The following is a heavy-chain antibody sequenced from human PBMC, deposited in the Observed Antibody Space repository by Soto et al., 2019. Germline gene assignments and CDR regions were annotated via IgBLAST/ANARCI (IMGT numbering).Heavy chain of an antibody. CDR2: IIPIFGTA. CDR3: ARTTYGSGSYYSDHFYYFYHMDV. CDR1: GGTFSTYA. D-gene: IGHD3-10*01. Sequence: QVQLVQSGAEVKKTGSSVKVSCKASGGTFSTYAIIWVRQAPGQGLEWMGGIIPIFGTANYAQKFQDKVTITADESTSTAYMELNSLTSEDTAVYYCARTTYGSGSYYSDHFYYFYHMDVWGQGTTVTVSS. V-gene: IGHV1-69*01. J-gene: IGHJ6*02.